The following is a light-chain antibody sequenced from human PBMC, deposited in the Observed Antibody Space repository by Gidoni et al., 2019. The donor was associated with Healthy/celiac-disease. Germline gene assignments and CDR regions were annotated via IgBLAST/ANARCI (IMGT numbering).Light chain of an antibody. CDR2: AAS. CDR1: QSISSY. CDR3: QQSYSTPHT. J-gene: IGKJ2*01. V-gene: IGKV1-39*01. Sequence: DIQMTQSPSSLSASVGDRVTITCRASQSISSYLNWSQQKPGKAPKLLIYAASSLQSGVQSRFSGSVSGTDFTLTISSLQPEDFATYYCQQSYSTPHTFGQGTKLEIK.